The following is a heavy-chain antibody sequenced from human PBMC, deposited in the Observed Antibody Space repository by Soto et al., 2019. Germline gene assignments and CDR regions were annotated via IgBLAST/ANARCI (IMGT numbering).Heavy chain of an antibody. J-gene: IGHJ4*02. Sequence: EESLTISCQVSGYSFTSYCISWVRQMPGKGLEWMGRIDHSDSYTNYSPSFQGHVTISSDKSISTAYLQWSSLKASDTAMYYCARGGRDYVDYWGQGTMVTVSS. CDR1: GYSFTSYC. D-gene: IGHD3-16*01. CDR3: ARGGRDYVDY. V-gene: IGHV5-10-1*01. CDR2: IDHSDSYT.